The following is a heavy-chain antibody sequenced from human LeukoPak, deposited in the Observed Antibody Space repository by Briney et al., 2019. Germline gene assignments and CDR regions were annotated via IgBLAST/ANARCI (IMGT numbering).Heavy chain of an antibody. J-gene: IGHJ4*02. CDR2: INHSGST. Sequence: PSETLSLTCAVYGGSFSGYYWSWIRQPPGKGLEWIGEINHSGSTNYNPSLKSRVTISVDTSKNQFSLKLSSVTAADTAVYYCARVKTSRTYYDFWSGYQPIYYFDYWGQGTLVTVSS. D-gene: IGHD3-3*01. CDR1: GGSFSGYY. CDR3: ARVKTSRTYYDFWSGYQPIYYFDY. V-gene: IGHV4-34*01.